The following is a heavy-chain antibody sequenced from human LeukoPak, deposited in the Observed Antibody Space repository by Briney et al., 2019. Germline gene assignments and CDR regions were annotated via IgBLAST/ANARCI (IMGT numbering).Heavy chain of an antibody. Sequence: GGSLRLSCAASGFTFSSYGMHWVRQPPGKGLEWVAFIRYDGSNKYYADSVKGRFTISRDNSKNTLYLQMNSLRAEETAAYYCAKSGYSYGPDPYYYYMDVWGKGTTVTVSS. V-gene: IGHV3-30*02. J-gene: IGHJ6*03. CDR2: IRYDGSNK. CDR3: AKSGYSYGPDPYYYYMDV. CDR1: GFTFSSYG. D-gene: IGHD5-18*01.